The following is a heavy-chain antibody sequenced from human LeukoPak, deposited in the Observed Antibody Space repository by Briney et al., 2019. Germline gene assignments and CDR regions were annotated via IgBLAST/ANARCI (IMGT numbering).Heavy chain of an antibody. CDR1: GFTFSSYS. J-gene: IGHJ4*02. D-gene: IGHD5-24*01. CDR3: ARERDEGFDY. CDR2: FGTRSSSI. Sequence: GSLRLSCAASGFTFSSYSMNWVRQAPGKGLEWVSSFGTRSSSIYYADSVKGRFTISRDNARNSLYLQMNSLKAEDTAVYYCARERDEGFDYWGQGTLVTVSS. V-gene: IGHV3-21*01.